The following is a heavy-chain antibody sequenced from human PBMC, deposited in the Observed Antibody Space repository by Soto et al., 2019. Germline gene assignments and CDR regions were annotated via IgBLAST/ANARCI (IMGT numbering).Heavy chain of an antibody. V-gene: IGHV1-69*05. Sequence: QVYLVQSGAEVKQPGSSVKISCKTSGNSFGSYAXSWXXQAPGQVLEWMGGVIPVFATANYAQKFRGRMXXXXXXXXXXXXXXXXXXXXXXXXXXXXXXXXXXXXXLDYWGQGTLVSVSS. CDR1: GNSFGSYA. CDR2: VIPVFATA. CDR3: XXXXXXXXXLDY. J-gene: IGHJ4*02.